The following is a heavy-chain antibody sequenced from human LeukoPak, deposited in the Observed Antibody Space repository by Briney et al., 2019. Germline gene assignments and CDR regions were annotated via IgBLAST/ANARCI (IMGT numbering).Heavy chain of an antibody. CDR1: GGSITSGSYS. CDR3: ARYSDGNIHGAFDP. D-gene: IGHD3-16*01. Sequence: SETLSLICTISGGSITSGSYSWSWIRQPPGKGLEWIGFIYHGGSTFYNPSLRSRATISIGWTRTQFSLQLTSVTAADTTVYYCARYSDGNIHGAFDPWGQGTMVIVSS. CDR2: IYHGGST. J-gene: IGHJ3*01. V-gene: IGHV4-30-2*01.